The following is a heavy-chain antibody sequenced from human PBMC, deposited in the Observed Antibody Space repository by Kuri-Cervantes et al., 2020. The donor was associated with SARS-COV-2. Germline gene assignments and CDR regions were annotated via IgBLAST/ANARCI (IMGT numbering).Heavy chain of an antibody. CDR3: ARGDIVVVVASLKYYYGMDV. CDR1: GGSFSGYY. D-gene: IGHD2-15*01. V-gene: IGHV4-34*01. Sequence: SETLSLTCAVYGGSFSGYYWSWIRQPPGKGLEWIGEINHSGSTNYNPSLKSRVTISVDTSKNQFSLKLSSVTAADTAVYYCARGDIVVVVASLKYYYGMDVWGQGTTATVSS. J-gene: IGHJ6*02. CDR2: INHSGST.